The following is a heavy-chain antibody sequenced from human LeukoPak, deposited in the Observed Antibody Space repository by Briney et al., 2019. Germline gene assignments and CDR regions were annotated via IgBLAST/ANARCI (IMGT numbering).Heavy chain of an antibody. Sequence: SETLSLTCTVSGGSISSSSYYWSWIRQPPGKGLEWIGYIYYSGSTNYNPSLKSRVTISVDTSKNQFSLKLSSVTAADTVVYYCARVPSNPGWELPSVVPYYYYMDVWGKGTTVTVSS. CDR2: IYYSGST. J-gene: IGHJ6*03. CDR1: GGSISSSSYY. V-gene: IGHV4-61*01. CDR3: ARVPSNPGWELPSVVPYYYYMDV. D-gene: IGHD1-26*01.